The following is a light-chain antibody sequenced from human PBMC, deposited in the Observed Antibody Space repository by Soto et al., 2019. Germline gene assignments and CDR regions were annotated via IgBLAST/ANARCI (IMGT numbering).Light chain of an antibody. Sequence: EIVLTQSPATLSLSPGERATLSRRASQSVSTYLGWYQQKPGQAPRLLIYDASNRATGIPARFSGSGSGTDFTLTISSLEPEDFAVYYCQQRSNWITFGQGTRLEIK. V-gene: IGKV3-11*01. CDR3: QQRSNWIT. J-gene: IGKJ5*01. CDR1: QSVSTY. CDR2: DAS.